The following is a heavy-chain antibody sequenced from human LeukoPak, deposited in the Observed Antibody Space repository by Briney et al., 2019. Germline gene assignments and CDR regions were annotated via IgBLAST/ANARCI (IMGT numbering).Heavy chain of an antibody. J-gene: IGHJ4*02. CDR3: AKDVVVIARGGDY. Sequence: GSLRLSCAASGFTFSSYGMHWVRQAPGKGLEWVAFIRYDGSNKYYADSVKGRFTISRDNSKNTLYLQVNSLRAEDTAVYYCAKDVVVIARGGDYWGQGTLVTVSS. V-gene: IGHV3-30*02. D-gene: IGHD2-21*01. CDR1: GFTFSSYG. CDR2: IRYDGSNK.